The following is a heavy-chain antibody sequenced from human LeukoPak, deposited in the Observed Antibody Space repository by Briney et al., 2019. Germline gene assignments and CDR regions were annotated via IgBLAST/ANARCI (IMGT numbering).Heavy chain of an antibody. CDR3: ARRVATTRGDAFDI. D-gene: IGHD5-12*01. CDR1: GGSISSYY. J-gene: IGHJ3*02. V-gene: IGHV4-59*08. Sequence: PSETLSLTCTVSGGSISSYYWSWIRQPPGKGLEWIGYIYYSGSTNYNPSLKSRVTISVDTSKNQLSLKLSSVTAADTAVYYCARRVATTRGDAFDIWGQGTMVTVSS. CDR2: IYYSGST.